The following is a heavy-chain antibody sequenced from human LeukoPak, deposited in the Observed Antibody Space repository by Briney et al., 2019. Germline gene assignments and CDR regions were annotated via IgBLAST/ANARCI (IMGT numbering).Heavy chain of an antibody. CDR2: VSGEQTDK. J-gene: IGHJ5*02. CDR3: ARDQPGTYTMSST. CDR1: GFTFVHFS. V-gene: IGHV3-30*04. D-gene: IGHD7-27*01. Sequence: PGGSLRLSCVASGFTFVHFSMHWVRLAPGKGLEWVAFVSGEQTDKYYADSVKGRFTISRDNSRNTLFLEMNSLRPDDTAVYYCARDQPGTYTMSSTWGQGTLVTVSS.